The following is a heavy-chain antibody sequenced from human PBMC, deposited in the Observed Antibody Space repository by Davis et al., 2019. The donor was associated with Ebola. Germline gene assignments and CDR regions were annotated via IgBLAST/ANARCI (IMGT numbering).Heavy chain of an antibody. Sequence: PSETLSLTCTVSGGSINDGNHYWIWVRQTPGKGLEWIEHIYYIGTTHYNPSLESRLTMSIETSKDQFHLHLTSVTAADTGVYYCARNSTTSGWFDPWGQGTVVTVSS. V-gene: IGHV4-30-4*01. J-gene: IGHJ5*02. CDR3: ARNSTTSGWFDP. CDR2: IYYIGTT. D-gene: IGHD2/OR15-2a*01. CDR1: GGSINDGNHY.